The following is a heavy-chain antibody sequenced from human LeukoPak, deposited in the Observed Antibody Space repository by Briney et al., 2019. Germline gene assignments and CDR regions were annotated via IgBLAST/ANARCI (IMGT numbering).Heavy chain of an antibody. CDR1: GFTFRTYS. CDR2: ISSSSSYI. CDR3: ARGGTRDWYFDL. V-gene: IGHV3-21*01. Sequence: GGSLRLSCAASGFTFRTYSMHWARQAPGKGLEWVSSISSSSSYIYYADSVKGRFTISRDNARNSLFLQMNSLRAEDTTVYYCARGGTRDWYFDLWGRGTLVTVSS. J-gene: IGHJ2*01.